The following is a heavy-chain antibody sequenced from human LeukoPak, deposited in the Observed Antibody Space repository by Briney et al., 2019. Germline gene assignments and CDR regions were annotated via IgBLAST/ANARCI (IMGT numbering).Heavy chain of an antibody. J-gene: IGHJ4*02. D-gene: IGHD4-23*01. CDR1: GGSISSYY. V-gene: IGHV4-59*08. CDR3: ARLTMGYGGNSDY. Sequence: PSETLSLTCTVSGGSISSYYWSWIRQPPGKGLEWIGYIYYSGSTNYNPSLKSRVTISVDTSKNQFSLKLSSVTAADTAVYYCARLTMGYGGNSDYWGQGTLVTVSS. CDR2: IYYSGST.